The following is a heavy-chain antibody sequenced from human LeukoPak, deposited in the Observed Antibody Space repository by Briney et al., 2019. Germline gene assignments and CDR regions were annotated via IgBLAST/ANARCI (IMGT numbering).Heavy chain of an antibody. V-gene: IGHV3-23*01. CDR2: ISGSGGST. CDR1: GFTFSSYA. J-gene: IGHJ4*02. CDR3: AKSGLGYCSSTSCYPDY. D-gene: IGHD2-2*01. Sequence: PGGSLRLSCAASGFTFSSYAMSWVRQAPGKGLEWVSAISGSGGSTYYADSVKGRFTISRDNSKNTLYLQMNSLRAEDTAVYYCAKSGLGYCSSTSCYPDYWGQGTLVTVSS.